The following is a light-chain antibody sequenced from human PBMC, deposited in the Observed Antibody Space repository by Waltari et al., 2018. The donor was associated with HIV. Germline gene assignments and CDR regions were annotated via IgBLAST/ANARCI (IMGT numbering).Light chain of an antibody. V-gene: IGLV1-47*01. Sequence: QSVLIQPPSASGTPGQRVTISCSGSTFNLGNNLVYWYKQLPGTAPRLLIDGNNQRPSGVPNRFSTSKSGTSASLAISGLRSEDDVDYYCAAWDDSLTGWVFGGGTKLTVL. CDR1: TFNLGNNL. CDR2: GNN. J-gene: IGLJ3*02. CDR3: AAWDDSLTGWV.